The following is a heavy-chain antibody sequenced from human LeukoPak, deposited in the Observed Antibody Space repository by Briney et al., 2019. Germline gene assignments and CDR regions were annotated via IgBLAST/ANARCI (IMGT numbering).Heavy chain of an antibody. Sequence: PGGSLRLSCAASGFTFSNYWMHWVRQAPGKGLVWVSRINSDGRSRSYADSVKGRFTISRDNAKNTLYLQMNSLRAEDTAVYYCARDSDSCTGGSCSFDYWGQGTLVTVYS. CDR1: GFTFSNYW. CDR2: INSDGRSR. V-gene: IGHV3-74*01. D-gene: IGHD2-8*02. CDR3: ARDSDSCTGGSCSFDY. J-gene: IGHJ4*02.